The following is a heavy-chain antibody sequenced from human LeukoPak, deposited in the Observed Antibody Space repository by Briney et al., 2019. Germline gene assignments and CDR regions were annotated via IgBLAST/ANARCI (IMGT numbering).Heavy chain of an antibody. Sequence: GGSLRLSCAASGFTFSSYAMSWVRQAPGKGLEWVSAISGSGGSTYYAGSVKGRFTISRDNSKNTLYLQMNSLRAEDTAVYYCAMAGSGSYYNNPEFDYWGQGTLVTVSS. CDR3: AMAGSGSYYNNPEFDY. J-gene: IGHJ4*02. CDR1: GFTFSSYA. V-gene: IGHV3-23*01. D-gene: IGHD3-10*01. CDR2: ISGSGGST.